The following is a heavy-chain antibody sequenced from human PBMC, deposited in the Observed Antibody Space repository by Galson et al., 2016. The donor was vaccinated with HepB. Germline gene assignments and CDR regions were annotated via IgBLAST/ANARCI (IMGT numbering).Heavy chain of an antibody. Sequence: SLRLSCAASGFTSSNAWMSWVRQAPGKGLEWVAVISYDGSNKYYADSVKGRFTISRDNSKNTLYLQMNSLRAEDTAVYYCAKTVRMTTVTGFDYWGQGTLVTVSS. D-gene: IGHD4-17*01. V-gene: IGHV3-30*18. CDR3: AKTVRMTTVTGFDY. J-gene: IGHJ4*02. CDR2: ISYDGSNK. CDR1: GFTSSNAW.